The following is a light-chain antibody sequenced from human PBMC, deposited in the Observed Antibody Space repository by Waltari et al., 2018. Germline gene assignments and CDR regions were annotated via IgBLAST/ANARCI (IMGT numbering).Light chain of an antibody. CDR1: QTISNW. CDR3: HQYNAYQWT. J-gene: IGKJ1*01. Sequence: DVQMTQSPSTLSASVGDRVTITCRASQTISNWLAWYQQKPGKAPTLLIYKASSLQGGVPSRFSGSGSGAEFTLTISSLQPDDFATYYCHQYNAYQWTFGQGTKVEIK. CDR2: KAS. V-gene: IGKV1-5*03.